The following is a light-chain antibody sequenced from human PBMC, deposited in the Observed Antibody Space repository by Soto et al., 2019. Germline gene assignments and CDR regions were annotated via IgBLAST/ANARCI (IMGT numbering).Light chain of an antibody. CDR2: DAS. Sequence: DIQMTQSPSTLSASVGDRVTITCRASQSISSWLAWYQQKPGKAPKLLIYDASSLESGVPSRFSGSGSRTESALTVSSLQPDDFATYNCQQYNSYPRTVGQATKVDIK. CDR1: QSISSW. CDR3: QQYNSYPRT. J-gene: IGKJ1*01. V-gene: IGKV1-5*01.